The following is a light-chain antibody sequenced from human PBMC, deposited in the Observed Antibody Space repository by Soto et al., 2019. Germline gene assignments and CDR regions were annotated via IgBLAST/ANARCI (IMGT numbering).Light chain of an antibody. V-gene: IGKV1-9*01. Sequence: IQLTQSPSSLSASVGDRVTITCRARQGISSYLAWYQQKPVKAPKLLIYAASTLQSGVPSRFSGSGSGTDFTLTISSLQPEDFATYYCQQLNSYLSITFGQGTRLEI. CDR1: QGISSY. CDR3: QQLNSYLSIT. J-gene: IGKJ5*01. CDR2: AAS.